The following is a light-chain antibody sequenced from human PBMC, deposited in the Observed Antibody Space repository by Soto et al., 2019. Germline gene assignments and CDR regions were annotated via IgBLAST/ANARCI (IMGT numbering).Light chain of an antibody. CDR3: QQYGSSSLT. CDR2: GAS. CDR1: QSVSSSY. V-gene: IGKV3-20*01. Sequence: EIVLTQSPGTLSLSPGERATLSCRASQSVSSSYLAWYQQQPGQAPRLLIYGASSRATGIPDRFSGSGSGTDFTLTISRLEPEDLAVYYCQQYGSSSLTFGEGTKVEIK. J-gene: IGKJ4*01.